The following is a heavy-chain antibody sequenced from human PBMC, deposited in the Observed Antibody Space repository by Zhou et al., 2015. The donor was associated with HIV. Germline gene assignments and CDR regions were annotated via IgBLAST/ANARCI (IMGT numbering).Heavy chain of an antibody. D-gene: IGHD3-9*01. V-gene: IGHV3-53*01. CDR1: GFTVSSNF. CDR2: IYSGGIT. Sequence: EVQLVESGGNLIQSGGSLRLSCAASGFTVSSNFMTWVRQAPGKGLEWVALIYSGGITYYADSVKGRFTISRDNSKNTLYLQMNSLRADDTAVYYCAKVPVLRYFDWLSFDYWGQGTLVTVSS. CDR3: AKVPVLRYFDWLSFDY. J-gene: IGHJ4*02.